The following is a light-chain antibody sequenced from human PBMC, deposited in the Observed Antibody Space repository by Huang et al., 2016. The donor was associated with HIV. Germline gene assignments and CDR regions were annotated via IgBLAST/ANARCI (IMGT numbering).Light chain of an antibody. CDR3: QQRSNWPPWT. J-gene: IGKJ1*01. Sequence: EIVLTQSPATLSLSPGERATLSCRASQSVSSYLAWYQQKPGQAPRLLIYDASNRATGIPARFSVSGSGTDFTLTISSLESEDFAVYYCQQRSNWPPWTFGQGTKVEIK. V-gene: IGKV3-11*01. CDR2: DAS. CDR1: QSVSSY.